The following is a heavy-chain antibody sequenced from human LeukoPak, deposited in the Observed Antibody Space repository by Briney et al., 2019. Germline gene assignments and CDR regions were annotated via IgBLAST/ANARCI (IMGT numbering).Heavy chain of an antibody. J-gene: IGHJ4*02. Sequence: ASVKVSCKVSGYTLTELSMHWVRQAPGKGLEWMGGFDPEDGETIYAQKFQGRVTMAEDTSTDTAYMELSSLRSEDTAVYYCATWYYYGSGSYYKIDYWGQGTLVTVSS. D-gene: IGHD3-10*01. CDR3: ATWYYYGSGSYYKIDY. CDR1: GYTLTELS. V-gene: IGHV1-24*01. CDR2: FDPEDGET.